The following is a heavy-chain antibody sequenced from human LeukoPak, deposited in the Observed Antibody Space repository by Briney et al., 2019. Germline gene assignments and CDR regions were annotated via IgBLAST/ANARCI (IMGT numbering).Heavy chain of an antibody. J-gene: IGHJ4*02. CDR1: GGSISSGGYY. Sequence: SETLSLTCAVSGGSISSGGYYWSWIRQPPGKGLEWIGEINHSGSTNYNPSLKSRVTISVDTSKNQFSLKLSSVTAADTAVYYCARGSVVTAIWGQGTLVTVSS. V-gene: IGHV4-34*01. CDR3: ARGSVVTAI. D-gene: IGHD2-21*02. CDR2: INHSGST.